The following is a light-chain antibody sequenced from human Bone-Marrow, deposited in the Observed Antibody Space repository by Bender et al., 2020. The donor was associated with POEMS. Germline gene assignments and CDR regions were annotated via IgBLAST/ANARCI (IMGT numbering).Light chain of an antibody. CDR3: TSYTSSSTLV. CDR2: LDSDGSH. V-gene: IGLV4-69*01. CDR1: SGHSNYA. J-gene: IGLJ3*02. Sequence: QLVLTQSPSASASLGASVKLTCTLSSGHSNYAITWHQQQPEKGPRYLMKLDSDGSHIKGDGIPDRFSGSTSGAERYLTISSLQADDEADYYCTSYTSSSTLVFGGGTKLTVL.